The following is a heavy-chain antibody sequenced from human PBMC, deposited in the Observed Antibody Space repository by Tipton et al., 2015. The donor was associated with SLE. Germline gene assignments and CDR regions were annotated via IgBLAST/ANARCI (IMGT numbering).Heavy chain of an antibody. V-gene: IGHV1-2*02. CDR3: ARWDSGSNLFDY. Sequence: QVQLVQSGAEVKKPGASVKVSCKASGYTFPRYYMHWVRQAPGPGLEWMGWINPNSGGTNYAQKFQGRVTMTRDTSISTAYMELSRLRSDDTAVYYCARWDSGSNLFDYWGQGTLVTVSS. J-gene: IGHJ4*02. CDR2: INPNSGGT. CDR1: GYTFPRYY. D-gene: IGHD1-26*01.